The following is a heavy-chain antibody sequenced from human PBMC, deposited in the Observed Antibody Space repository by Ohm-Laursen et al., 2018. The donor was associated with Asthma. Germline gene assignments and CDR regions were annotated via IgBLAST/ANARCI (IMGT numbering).Heavy chain of an antibody. CDR2: IYYSGST. CDR3: ARDQGYSYGLGAFSPPYGMDV. J-gene: IGHJ6*02. Sequence: SDTLSLTWTVSGGSISSYYWSWIRQPPGKGLEWIGYIYYSGSTNYNPSLKSRVTISVDTSKNQFSLKLSSVTAADTAVYYCARDQGYSYGLGAFSPPYGMDVWGQGTTVTVSS. V-gene: IGHV4-59*01. CDR1: GGSISSYY. D-gene: IGHD5-18*01.